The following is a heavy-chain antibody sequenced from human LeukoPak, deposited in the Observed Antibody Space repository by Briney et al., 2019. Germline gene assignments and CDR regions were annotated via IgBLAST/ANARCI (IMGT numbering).Heavy chain of an antibody. D-gene: IGHD2-2*01. Sequence: GGSLRLSCAASGFTFSSYAMSWVRQAPGKGLEWVSAIGGSGGSTYYADSVKGRFTISRDNSKNTLYLQMNSLRAEDTAVYYCAKDRSCSSTSCYLLGYYYYGMDVWGQGTTVTVSS. V-gene: IGHV3-23*01. CDR2: IGGSGGST. CDR3: AKDRSCSSTSCYLLGYYYYGMDV. CDR1: GFTFSSYA. J-gene: IGHJ6*02.